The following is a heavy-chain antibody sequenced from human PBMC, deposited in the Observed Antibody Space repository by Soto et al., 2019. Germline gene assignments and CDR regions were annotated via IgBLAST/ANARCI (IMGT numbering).Heavy chain of an antibody. CDR2: ITPFNGNT. D-gene: IGHD1-26*01. J-gene: IGHJ3*02. V-gene: IGHV1-45*02. CDR3: NLVGAPTIDAFDT. CDR1: GYTFTYRY. Sequence: QMQLVQSGAEVKKTGSSVKVSCKASGYTFTYRYLHWVRQAPGQALEWMGWITPFNGNTNYAQKFQDRATITGNRSMNTPYMELSTRRSEDTAMYYCNLVGAPTIDAFDTWGKGTMVTVSS.